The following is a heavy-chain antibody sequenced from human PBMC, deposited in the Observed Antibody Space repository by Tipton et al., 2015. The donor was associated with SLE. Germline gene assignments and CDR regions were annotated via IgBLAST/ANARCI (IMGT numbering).Heavy chain of an antibody. D-gene: IGHD6-13*01. CDR1: GASIGSHH. V-gene: IGHV4-59*11. CDR3: ARGWYSRNWEWWFDP. J-gene: IGHJ5*02. CDR2: MYHSGST. Sequence: TLSLTCTVSGASIGSHHWTWIRQPPGKGLEWIGYMYHSGSTKYNPSLKSRVTISLDTSKNQVSLKLTSVTAADTAVYYCARGWYSRNWEWWFDPWGQGTLVTVSS.